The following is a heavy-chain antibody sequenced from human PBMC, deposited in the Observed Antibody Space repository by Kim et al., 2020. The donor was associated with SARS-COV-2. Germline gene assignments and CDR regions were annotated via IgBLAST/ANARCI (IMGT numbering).Heavy chain of an antibody. CDR2: IDAKSGDT. CDR3: ATLYGSGTSDY. D-gene: IGHD3-10*01. Sequence: ASVKVSCKAAGYTFIDNYMHWVRQAPGQGLEWMGWIDAKSGDTYYAPNFQDRVTMTRDTSITTAYMELSGLRVDDTAIYYCATLYGSGTSDYWGLGTLVTVSS. J-gene: IGHJ4*02. V-gene: IGHV1-2*02. CDR1: GYTFIDNY.